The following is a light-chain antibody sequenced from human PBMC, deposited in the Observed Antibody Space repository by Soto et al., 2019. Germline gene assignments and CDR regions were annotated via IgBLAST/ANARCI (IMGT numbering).Light chain of an antibody. CDR2: GAS. Sequence: EIVLTQSPGTLSLSPGERATLSCRASQTVTSSYSAWYQQKPGQAPRLLIYGASSRATGIPDRFSGSGSGTDFALTISRLEPEDFAVYYCQQYGSSPITFGQGTRLEIK. CDR1: QTVTSSY. V-gene: IGKV3-20*01. J-gene: IGKJ5*01. CDR3: QQYGSSPIT.